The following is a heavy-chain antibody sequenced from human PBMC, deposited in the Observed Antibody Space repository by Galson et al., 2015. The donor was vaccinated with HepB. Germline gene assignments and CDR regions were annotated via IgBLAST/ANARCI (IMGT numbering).Heavy chain of an antibody. Sequence: SVKVSCKASGYTFIGHHMHWVRQAPGQGLEWMGWINPNSGDTKYPQKFEGRVTMTRDTSISTAHMELSRLRSDDTAVYYCARGAAVATNWFDPWGQGTLVTVSS. CDR2: INPNSGDT. CDR3: ARGAAVATNWFDP. J-gene: IGHJ5*02. D-gene: IGHD6-13*01. CDR1: GYTFIGHH. V-gene: IGHV1-2*02.